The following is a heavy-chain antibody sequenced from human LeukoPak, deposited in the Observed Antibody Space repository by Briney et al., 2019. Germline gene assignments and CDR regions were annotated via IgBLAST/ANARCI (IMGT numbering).Heavy chain of an antibody. D-gene: IGHD2-21*01. J-gene: IGHJ4*02. V-gene: IGHV3-21*01. CDR3: VRDVIHSYFDI. Sequence: GGSWRLSCVASGFTFTSHSLDWVRQAPGKGLEWVSSITGSGSIQYADSVKGRFTISRDNAKNSLYLQMDGLRAEDTAVYYCVRDVIHSYFDIWGQGILDTVSS. CDR1: GFTFTSHS. CDR2: ITGSGSI.